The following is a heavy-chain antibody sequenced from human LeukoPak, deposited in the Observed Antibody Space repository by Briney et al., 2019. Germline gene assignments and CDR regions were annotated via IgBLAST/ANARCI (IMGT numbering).Heavy chain of an antibody. D-gene: IGHD5-12*01. CDR2: VSYSGGT. CDR3: ARAPMAITTSAFPDAFDF. CDR1: GDSVSGHY. J-gene: IGHJ3*01. Sequence: SETLSLTCTVSGDSVSGHYWSWIRQTPGRGLEWIGYVSYSGGTNYNPSLKRRVSISLDTSKNQFSLKLSSPAAADPAVYSCARAPMAITTSAFPDAFDFWGQGTMVTVSS. V-gene: IGHV4-59*02.